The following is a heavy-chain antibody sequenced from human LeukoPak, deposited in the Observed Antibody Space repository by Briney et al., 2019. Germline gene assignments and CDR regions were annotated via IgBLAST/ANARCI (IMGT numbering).Heavy chain of an antibody. D-gene: IGHD1-26*01. CDR1: GFTFSSYA. J-gene: IGHJ4*02. V-gene: IGHV3-30*04. CDR3: ARGNSGIYSHFDY. CDR2: ISYDGSNK. Sequence: GGSLRLSCSASGFTFSSYAVHWVRQAPGKGLEWVAVISYDGSNKFCADSVKGRFTISRDNSKNTVYMQMNSLRVEDTAVYYCARGNSGIYSHFDYRGQGTLVTVSS.